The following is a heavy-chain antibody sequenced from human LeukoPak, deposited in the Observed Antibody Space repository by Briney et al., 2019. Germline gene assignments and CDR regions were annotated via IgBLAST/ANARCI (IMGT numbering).Heavy chain of an antibody. D-gene: IGHD2-21*01. CDR1: GGSISSYY. V-gene: IGHV4-59*01. Sequence: PSETLSLTCTVSGGSISSYYWSWIRQPPGKGLEWIGYIYYSGSTNYNPSLTSRVTISVDTSKNQFSLKLSSVTAADTAVYYCARVRLFRAPDPYYYYYYGMDVWGKGTTVTVSS. CDR2: IYYSGST. CDR3: ARVRLFRAPDPYYYYYYGMDV. J-gene: IGHJ6*04.